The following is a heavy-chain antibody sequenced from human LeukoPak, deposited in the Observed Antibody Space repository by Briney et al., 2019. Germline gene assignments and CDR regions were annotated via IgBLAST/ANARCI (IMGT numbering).Heavy chain of an antibody. D-gene: IGHD7-27*01. CDR3: ARIINWGYDY. J-gene: IGHJ4*02. CDR1: GFTFSTFA. Sequence: GGSLRLSCVASGFTFSTFAMHWVRQAPGKGLEYVSAISSNGRSTYYADSVKGRFTISRDNSKNTLYLQMGGLRAEDMAVYYCARIINWGYDYWGQGTLVTVSS. CDR2: ISSNGRST. V-gene: IGHV3-64*02.